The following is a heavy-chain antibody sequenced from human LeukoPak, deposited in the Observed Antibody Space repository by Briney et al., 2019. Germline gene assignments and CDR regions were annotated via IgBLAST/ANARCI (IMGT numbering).Heavy chain of an antibody. CDR3: AKSSSWYDLGYYYYYMDV. V-gene: IGHV3-7*03. D-gene: IGHD6-13*01. J-gene: IGHJ6*03. CDR1: GFTFSSYW. Sequence: QTGGSLRLSCAASGFTFSSYWMSWVRQAPGKGLEWVANIKQDGSEKYYVDSVKGRFTISRDNAKNSLYLQMNSLRAEDTAVYYCAKSSSWYDLGYYYYYMDVWGKGTTVTVSS. CDR2: IKQDGSEK.